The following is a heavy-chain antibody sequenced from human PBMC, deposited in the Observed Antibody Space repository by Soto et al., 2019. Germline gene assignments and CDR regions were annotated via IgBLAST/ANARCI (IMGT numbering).Heavy chain of an antibody. CDR1: GYTFTGYY. CDR3: ARDSYDFWSGYYEGPQNWFDP. J-gene: IGHJ5*02. D-gene: IGHD3-3*01. Sequence: QVQLVQSGAEVKKPGASVKVSCKASGYTFTGYYMHWVRQAPGQGLEWMGWINPNSGGTNYAQKFQGWVTMTRDTYISTAYMELSRLRSDDTAVYYCARDSYDFWSGYYEGPQNWFDPWGQGTLVTVSS. V-gene: IGHV1-2*04. CDR2: INPNSGGT.